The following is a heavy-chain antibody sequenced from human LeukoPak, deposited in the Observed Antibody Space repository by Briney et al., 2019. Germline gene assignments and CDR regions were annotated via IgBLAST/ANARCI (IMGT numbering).Heavy chain of an antibody. CDR3: ARHIKAFDI. J-gene: IGHJ3*02. CDR2: INHSGST. CDR1: GGSFSGYY. Sequence: KPSETLSLTCAVYGGSFSGYYWSWIRQPPGKGLEWIGEINHSGSTNYNPSLKSRVTISVDTSKNQFSLKLSSVTAADTAVYCCARHIKAFDIWGQGTMVTVSS. D-gene: IGHD1-20*01. V-gene: IGHV4-34*01.